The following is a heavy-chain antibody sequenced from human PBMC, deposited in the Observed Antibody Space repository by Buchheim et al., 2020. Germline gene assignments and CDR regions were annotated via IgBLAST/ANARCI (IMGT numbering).Heavy chain of an antibody. J-gene: IGHJ4*02. CDR3: ASLVDTAMVQYFDY. D-gene: IGHD5-18*01. Sequence: VQLVESGGGLVQPGRSLRLSCAASGFTFSSYGMHWVRQAPGKGLEWVAVISYDGRNKYYADSVKGRFTISRDNSKNTMYLKMNSLRAEDTAVYYCASLVDTAMVQYFDYWGQGTL. CDR2: ISYDGRNK. CDR1: GFTFSSYG. V-gene: IGHV3-30*03.